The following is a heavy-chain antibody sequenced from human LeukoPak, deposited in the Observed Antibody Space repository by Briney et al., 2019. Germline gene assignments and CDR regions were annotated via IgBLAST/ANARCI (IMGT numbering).Heavy chain of an antibody. V-gene: IGHV1-8*01. Sequence: GASVKVSCKASGYTFTSYDINWVRQATGQGLEWMGWMNPNSGNTGYAQKFQGRVTMTRNTSISTAYMELSSLRSEDTAVYYCARTTSSGWYFWGFDAFDIWGQGTMVTVSS. D-gene: IGHD6-19*01. CDR1: GYTFTSYD. J-gene: IGHJ3*02. CDR2: MNPNSGNT. CDR3: ARTTSSGWYFWGFDAFDI.